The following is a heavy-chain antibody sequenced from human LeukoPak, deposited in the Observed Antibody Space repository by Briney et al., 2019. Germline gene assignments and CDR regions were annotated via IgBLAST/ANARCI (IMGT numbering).Heavy chain of an antibody. D-gene: IGHD3-22*01. CDR2: ISAYNGNT. J-gene: IGHJ4*02. CDR3: ARVFSSGYYYDY. V-gene: IGHV1-18*01. Sequence: ASVKVSCKASGYTFTSYGISWVRQAPGQGLEWMGWISAYNGNTNYAQKLQGRVTMTTDTSTSTAYMELRSLRSDDTAVYYRARVFSSGYYYDYWGQGTLVTVSS. CDR1: GYTFTSYG.